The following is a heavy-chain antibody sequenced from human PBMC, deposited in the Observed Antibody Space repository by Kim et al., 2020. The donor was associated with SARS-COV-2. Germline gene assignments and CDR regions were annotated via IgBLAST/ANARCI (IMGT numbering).Heavy chain of an antibody. CDR2: INTNTGNP. CDR1: GYTFTSYA. V-gene: IGHV7-4-1*02. CDR3: AREKYSYGLNWFDP. Sequence: ASVKVSCKASGYTFTSYAMNWVRQAPGQGLEWMGWINTNTGNPTYAQGVTGRFVFSLDTSVSTAYLQFSSLKAEDTAVYYCAREKYSYGLNWFDPWGQGTLVTVSS. J-gene: IGHJ5*02. D-gene: IGHD5-18*01.